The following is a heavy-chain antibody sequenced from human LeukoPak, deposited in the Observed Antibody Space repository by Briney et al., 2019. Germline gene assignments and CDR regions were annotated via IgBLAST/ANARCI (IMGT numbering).Heavy chain of an antibody. D-gene: IGHD1-1*01. J-gene: IGHJ4*02. Sequence: GGSLRLSCAASGFTFSSYGMHWVRQAPGKGLEWVAFIRYDGSNKYYADSVKGRFTISRDSSKNTLYLQMNNLRAEDTAVYYCAKRRGYTWNDVEDYWGQGTLVTVSS. V-gene: IGHV3-30*02. CDR2: IRYDGSNK. CDR1: GFTFSSYG. CDR3: AKRRGYTWNDVEDY.